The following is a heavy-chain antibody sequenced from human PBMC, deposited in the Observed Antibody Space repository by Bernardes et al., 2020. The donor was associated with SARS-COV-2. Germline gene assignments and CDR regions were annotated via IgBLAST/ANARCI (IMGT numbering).Heavy chain of an antibody. CDR2: VYYSGRS. D-gene: IGHD4-4*01. J-gene: IGHJ5*02. Sequence: TRSLTCTVSGGSIRSSYWNWIRKSPGKGLEGIGYVYYSGRSNYNFSLKSRVTISVDTSKNQFSLMLSSATAADSAVYYCARGSSATSSNWFDPWGQGALVTVSS. CDR1: GGSIRSSY. V-gene: IGHV4-59*01. CDR3: ARGSSATSSNWFDP.